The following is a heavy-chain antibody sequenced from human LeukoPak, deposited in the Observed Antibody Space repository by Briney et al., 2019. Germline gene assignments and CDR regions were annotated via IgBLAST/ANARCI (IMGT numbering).Heavy chain of an antibody. Sequence: GRSLRLSCAASGFTFSSYAMHWVRQAPGKGLEWVAVISYDGSNKYYADSVKGRFTISRDNSKNTLYLQMNSLRAEDTAVYYCAKGVASGYSSGWVFDYWGRGTLVTVSS. CDR1: GFTFSSYA. CDR3: AKGVASGYSSGWVFDY. V-gene: IGHV3-30-3*01. J-gene: IGHJ4*02. D-gene: IGHD6-19*01. CDR2: ISYDGSNK.